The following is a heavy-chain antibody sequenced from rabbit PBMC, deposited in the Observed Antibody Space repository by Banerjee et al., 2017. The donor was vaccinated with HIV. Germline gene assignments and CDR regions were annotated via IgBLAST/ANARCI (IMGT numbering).Heavy chain of an antibody. J-gene: IGHJ4*01. D-gene: IGHD2-1*01. CDR1: GFSFSSRYW. CDR3: ASFDYGDFVFNL. Sequence: QEQLEESGGDLVKPEGSLTLTCTASGFSFSSRYWICWVRQAPGKGLEWIACIYAGSSGSTYYASWVNGRFSISKTSSTTVTLQMTSLTAADTATYFCASFDYGDFVFNLWGQGTLVTVS. CDR2: IYAGSSGST. V-gene: IGHV1S45*01.